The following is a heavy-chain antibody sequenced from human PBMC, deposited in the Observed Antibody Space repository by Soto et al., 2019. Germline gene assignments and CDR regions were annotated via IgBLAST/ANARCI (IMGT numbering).Heavy chain of an antibody. CDR1: GGSISSSSYY. Sequence: SETLSLTCTVSGGSISSSSYYWGWIRQPPGKGLEWIGSIYYSGSTYYNPSLKSRVTISVDTSKNQFSLKLSSVTAADTAVYYCAALGPVLRYFDWLLPDDAFDVSGQGTIVTVSS. D-gene: IGHD3-9*01. J-gene: IGHJ3*01. CDR3: AALGPVLRYFDWLLPDDAFDV. V-gene: IGHV4-39*01. CDR2: IYYSGST.